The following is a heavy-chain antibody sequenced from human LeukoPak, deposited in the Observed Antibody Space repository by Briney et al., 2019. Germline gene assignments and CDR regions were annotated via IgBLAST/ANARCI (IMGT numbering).Heavy chain of an antibody. D-gene: IGHD2-2*01. CDR1: GFTFNTFW. J-gene: IGHJ4*02. Sequence: PGGSLRLSCAASGFTFNTFWMNWVRQAPGKGLERVASINQGGTEKYYVDSVKGRFTISRDNAKNTLYLQMYSLKADDTAVDYCARDGPPAGLYFDNWGQGTRGTVSS. V-gene: IGHV3-7*01. CDR3: ARDGPPAGLYFDN. CDR2: INQGGTEK.